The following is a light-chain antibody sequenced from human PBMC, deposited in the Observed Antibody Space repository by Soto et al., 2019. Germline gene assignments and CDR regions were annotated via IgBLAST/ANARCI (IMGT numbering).Light chain of an antibody. CDR2: AAS. CDR1: QGISSY. CDR3: QQYYSYPMYT. J-gene: IGKJ2*01. Sequence: AIRMTQSPSSLSASTGDRVTITCRASQGISSYLAWYQQKPGKAPKLLIYAASTLQSGVPSRFSGSGSGTDLTLTLSCLQSEDFATYYCQQYYSYPMYTFGQGTKLEIK. V-gene: IGKV1-8*01.